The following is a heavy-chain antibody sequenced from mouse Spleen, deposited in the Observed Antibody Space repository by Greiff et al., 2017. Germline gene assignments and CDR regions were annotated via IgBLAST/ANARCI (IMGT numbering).Heavy chain of an antibody. V-gene: IGHV1-82*01. J-gene: IGHJ1*01. D-gene: IGHD2-4*01. CDR2: IYPGDGDT. CDR1: GYAFSSSW. Sequence: QVQLQQSGPELVKPGASVKISCKASGYAFSSSWMNWVKQRPGKGLEWIGRIYPGDGDTNYNGKFKGKATLTADKSSSTAYMQLSSLTSEDSAVYFCARSPYDYDEETGWYFDVWGAGTTVTVSS. CDR3: ARSPYDYDEETGWYFDV.